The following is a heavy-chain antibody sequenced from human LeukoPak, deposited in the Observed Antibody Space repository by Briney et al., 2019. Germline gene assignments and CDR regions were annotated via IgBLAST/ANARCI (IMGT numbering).Heavy chain of an antibody. CDR3: ARDNSMGGRGWWFDP. CDR2: INPSGGNT. D-gene: IGHD2-15*01. CDR1: GYTFNYYG. V-gene: IGHV1-46*02. J-gene: IGHJ5*02. Sequence: GASVKVSCKASGYTFNYYGISWVRQASGQGLEWMGIINPSGGNTSYAEKFQGRVIMTRDMSTSTDYMELSSLISEDTAVYYCARDNSMGGRGWWFDPWGQGTLVTVSS.